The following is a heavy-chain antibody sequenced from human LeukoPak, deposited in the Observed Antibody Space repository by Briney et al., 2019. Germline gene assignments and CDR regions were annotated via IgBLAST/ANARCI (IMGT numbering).Heavy chain of an antibody. J-gene: IGHJ1*01. V-gene: IGHV4-39*07. CDR2: IYHTGST. CDR1: GGSISSSNYY. D-gene: IGHD6-13*01. Sequence: PSETLSLTCTVSGGSISSSNYYWGWIRQPPGKGLEWIGNIYHTGSTYYNPSLKSRVTISVDTSKNQFSLKLSSVTAADTAVYYCARDVGIAAADGEYFQHWGQGTLVTVSS. CDR3: ARDVGIAAADGEYFQH.